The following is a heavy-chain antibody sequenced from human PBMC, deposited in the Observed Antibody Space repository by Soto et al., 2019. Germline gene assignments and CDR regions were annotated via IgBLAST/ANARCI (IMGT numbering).Heavy chain of an antibody. CDR2: ISGSDGAT. D-gene: IGHD3-10*01. V-gene: IGHV3-23*01. J-gene: IGHJ6*02. CDR1: GFTFSNFV. Sequence: GGSLRLSCAASGFTFSNFVMNWVRQAPGQRLEWVSTISGSDGATYYADSVKGRFTISRDNSKNTLYLQMNSLRGEDTAIYYCAKDGSGIPLDVWGQGTTVTVSS. CDR3: AKDGSGIPLDV.